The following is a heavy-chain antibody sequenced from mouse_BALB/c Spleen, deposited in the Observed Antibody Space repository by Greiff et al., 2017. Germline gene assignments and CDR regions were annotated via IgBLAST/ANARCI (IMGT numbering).Heavy chain of an antibody. CDR3: TRAGYLYAMDY. CDR2: INPSNGGT. D-gene: IGHD2-3*01. J-gene: IGHJ4*01. V-gene: IGHV1S81*02. CDR1: GYTFTSYY. Sequence: QVQLQQPGAELVKPGASVKLSCKASGYTFTSYYMYWVKQRPGQGLEWIGGINPSNGGTNFNEKFKSKATLTVDKSSSTAYMQLSSLTSEDSAVYYCTRAGYLYAMDYWGQGTSVTVSS.